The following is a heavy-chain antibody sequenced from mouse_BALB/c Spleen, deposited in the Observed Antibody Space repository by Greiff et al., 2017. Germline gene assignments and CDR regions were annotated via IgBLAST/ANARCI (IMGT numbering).Heavy chain of an antibody. CDR3: TREGGSMIPFDY. CDR1: GFTFSSYA. V-gene: IGHV5-6-4*01. J-gene: IGHJ2*01. Sequence: EVHLVESGGGLVQPGGSRKLSCAASGFTFSSYAMSWVRQSPEKRLEWVATISSGGSYTYYPDSVKGRFTISRDNAKNTLYLQMSSLKSEDTAMYYCTREGGSMIPFDYWGQGTTLTVSS. CDR2: ISSGGSYT. D-gene: IGHD2-3*01.